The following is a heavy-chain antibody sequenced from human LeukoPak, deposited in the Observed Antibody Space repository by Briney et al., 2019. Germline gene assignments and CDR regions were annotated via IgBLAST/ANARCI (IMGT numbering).Heavy chain of an antibody. V-gene: IGHV1-69*01. J-gene: IGHJ5*02. D-gene: IGHD4-11*01. CDR1: GGTFSSYA. Sequence: SVKVSCKASGGTFSSYAISWVRQAPGQGLEWMGGIIPIFGTANYAQKFQGRVTITADESASTAYMELSSLRSEDTAVYYCARKVTTVTQWFDPWGQGTLVTVSS. CDR2: IIPIFGTA. CDR3: ARKVTTVTQWFDP.